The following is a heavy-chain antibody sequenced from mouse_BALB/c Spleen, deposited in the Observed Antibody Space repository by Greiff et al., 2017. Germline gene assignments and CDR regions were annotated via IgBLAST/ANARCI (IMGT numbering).Heavy chain of an antibody. D-gene: IGHD1-1*01. CDR2: ISSGGSYT. V-gene: IGHV5-9-4*01. CDR1: GFTFSSYA. J-gene: IGHJ4*01. Sequence: DVHLVESGGGLVKPGGSLKLSCAASGFTFSSYAMSWVRQSPEKRLEWVAEISSGGSYTYYPDTVTGRFTISRDNAKNTLYLEMSSLRSEDTAMYYCASTTVVADYYAMDYWGQGTSVTVSS. CDR3: ASTTVVADYYAMDY.